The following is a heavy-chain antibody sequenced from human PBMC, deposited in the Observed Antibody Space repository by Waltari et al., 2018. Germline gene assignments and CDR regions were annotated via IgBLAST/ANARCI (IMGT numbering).Heavy chain of an antibody. Sequence: QVQLQQWGAGLLKPSETLSLTCAVYGGSFSGYYWSWIRQPPGKGLEWIGEINHSGSTNYNPSLKSRVTISVDTSKNQFSLKLSSVTAADTAVYYCARDAIVGATNFDYWGQGTLVTVSS. CDR1: GGSFSGYY. D-gene: IGHD1-26*01. J-gene: IGHJ4*02. CDR2: INHSGST. CDR3: ARDAIVGATNFDY. V-gene: IGHV4-34*01.